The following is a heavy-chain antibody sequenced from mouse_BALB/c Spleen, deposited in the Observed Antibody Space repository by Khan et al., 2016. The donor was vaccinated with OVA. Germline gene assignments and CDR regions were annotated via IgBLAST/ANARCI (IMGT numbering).Heavy chain of an antibody. CDR1: GFTFSNYW. CDR3: WILL. J-gene: IGHJ2*01. Sequence: EVKLEVSGGGLVQPGGSMKLSCVASGFTFSNYWMNWVRRPPEKGLEWVAEIRLKSDDYVTHYAESVTGGFTISRDDSKMSVYLQMNNLRAEDTGIYYCWILLWGQGTTLTVSS. V-gene: IGHV6-6*02. CDR2: IRLKSDDYVT.